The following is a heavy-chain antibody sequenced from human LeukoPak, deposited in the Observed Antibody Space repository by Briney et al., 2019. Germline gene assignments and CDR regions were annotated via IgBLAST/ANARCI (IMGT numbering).Heavy chain of an antibody. CDR2: ISDSGNFI. V-gene: IGHV3-21*01. J-gene: IGHJ3*01. CDR3: AREGTSWPSHDAFDL. CDR1: GFTFSGYS. D-gene: IGHD6-13*01. Sequence: GGSLRLSCAASGFTFSGYSMHWVRQAPGKGLEWVSFISDSGNFIYYADSVKGRFSISRDNAKNSLYLQMNSLRAEDTAVYYCAREGTSWPSHDAFDLWGQETLVIVSS.